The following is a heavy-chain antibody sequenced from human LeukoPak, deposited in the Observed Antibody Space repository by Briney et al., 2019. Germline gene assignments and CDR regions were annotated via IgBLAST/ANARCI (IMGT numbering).Heavy chain of an antibody. V-gene: IGHV3-48*01. D-gene: IGHD7-27*01. CDR1: GFTFSTYS. J-gene: IGHJ4*02. CDR2: IRSSSSTI. Sequence: GGSLRLSCAVSGFTFSTYSVNWVRQAPGKGLEWVSYIRSSSSTIWYADSVKGRFTISGDNAKSSLYLEMNSLRAEDTAVYFCARDHRWGFDYWGQGTLVTVSS. CDR3: ARDHRWGFDY.